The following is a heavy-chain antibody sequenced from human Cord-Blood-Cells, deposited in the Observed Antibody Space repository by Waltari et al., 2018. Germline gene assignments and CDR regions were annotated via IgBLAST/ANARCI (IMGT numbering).Heavy chain of an antibody. CDR1: DGTFSSSA. CDR2: IHAIVGIA. D-gene: IGHD3-22*01. V-gene: IGHV1-69*09. Sequence: QVQLVQSGAEVKKPGASVEASGKASDGTFSSSALSWVRQAPVHWLEWMGMIHAIVGIANDALESEGRVMITADNATSTAYMELSSLRSEDKAVYYCAGDSSWKGSIGYYLGFDYWGQGTLVTVSS. J-gene: IGHJ4*02. CDR3: AGDSSWKGSIGYYLGFDY.